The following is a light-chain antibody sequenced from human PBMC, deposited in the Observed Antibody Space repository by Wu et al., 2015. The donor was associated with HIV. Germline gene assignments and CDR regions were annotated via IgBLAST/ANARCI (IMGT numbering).Light chain of an antibody. Sequence: EIVLTQSPGTLSLSPGERATLSCRASQSVSSSYLAWYQQKPGQAPRLLIYGASSRATGIPDRFSGSGSGTDFTLTISSLQPEDFATYYCQQSYTTPHSLVQGTEAGDQT. V-gene: IGKV3-20*01. CDR2: GAS. J-gene: IGKJ2*03. CDR1: QSVSSSY. CDR3: QQSYTTPHS.